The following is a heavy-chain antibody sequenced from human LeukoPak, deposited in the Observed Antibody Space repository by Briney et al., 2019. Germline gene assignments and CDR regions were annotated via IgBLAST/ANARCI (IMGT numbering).Heavy chain of an antibody. CDR2: IKQDGSEK. J-gene: IGHJ4*02. CDR1: GFTFSSYR. V-gene: IGHV3-7*01. D-gene: IGHD2-15*01. Sequence: GGSLRLSCAASGFTFSSYRMSWVRQAPGKGLEWVANIKQDGSEKFYVDSVKGRFTISRDNAKKSLYLQMNSLRAEDTAVYYCARSIFCSGGSCYFAYWGQGTLVTVSS. CDR3: ARSIFCSGGSCYFAY.